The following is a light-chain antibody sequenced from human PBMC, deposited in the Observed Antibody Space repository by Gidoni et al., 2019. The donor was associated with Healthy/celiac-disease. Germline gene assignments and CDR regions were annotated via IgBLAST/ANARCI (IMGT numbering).Light chain of an antibody. CDR1: SSHIGSNT. CDR2: SNN. V-gene: IGLV1-44*01. CDR3: AAWDDSLNGVV. J-gene: IGLJ2*01. Sequence: QSVLPQPPSASGTPVQRVTISCSGSSSHIGSNTVNWYQQLPGTAPKLIIYSNNQRPSGVPDRFSGSKSGTSASLAISGLQSEDEADYYCAAWDDSLNGVVFGGGTKLTVL.